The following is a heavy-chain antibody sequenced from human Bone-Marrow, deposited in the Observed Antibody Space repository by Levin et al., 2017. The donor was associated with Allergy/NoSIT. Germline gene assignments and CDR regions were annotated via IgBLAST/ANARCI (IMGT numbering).Heavy chain of an antibody. Sequence: ASETLSLTCAASGFTFSSYAMSWVRQAPGKGLEWVSAISGSGGTTYSADSVKGRFTISRDNSKNTLYLQMDSLRAEDTGVYYCAKTLRPPKWEQIYLDSWGQGTLVTVSS. CDR3: AKTLRPPKWEQIYLDS. V-gene: IGHV3-23*01. CDR2: ISGSGGTT. J-gene: IGHJ4*02. D-gene: IGHD1-26*01. CDR1: GFTFSSYA.